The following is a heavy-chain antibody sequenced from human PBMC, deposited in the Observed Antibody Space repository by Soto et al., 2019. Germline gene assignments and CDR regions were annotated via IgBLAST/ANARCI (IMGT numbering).Heavy chain of an antibody. CDR2: ISWDGTT. J-gene: IGHJ6*02. CDR1: GFTFDDYS. CDR3: AKALKIYDLYYSYGMDV. Sequence: WGSLRLSCEASGFTFDDYSMHWVRQGPGRGLEWVSVISWDGTTYYADSVKGRFTISRDNGKNSLYLHMNSLRTEDTALYFCAKALKIYDLYYSYGMDVWGQGTPVTVSS. V-gene: IGHV3-43*01. D-gene: IGHD5-12*01.